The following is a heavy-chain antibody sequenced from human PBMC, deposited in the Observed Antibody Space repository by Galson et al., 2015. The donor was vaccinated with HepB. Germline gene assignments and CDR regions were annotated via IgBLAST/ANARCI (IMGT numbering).Heavy chain of an antibody. CDR3: AKGSPLGEMATIALAY. V-gene: IGHV3-30*18. Sequence: SLRLSCAASGFTFSSYGMNWVRQAPGKGLEWVAVISYDVSNKYYADSVKGRFTISGDNSKNTLYLQMNSLRAEDTAVYYCAKGSPLGEMATIALAYWGQGTLVTVSS. CDR1: GFTFSSYG. CDR2: ISYDVSNK. J-gene: IGHJ4*02. D-gene: IGHD5-24*01.